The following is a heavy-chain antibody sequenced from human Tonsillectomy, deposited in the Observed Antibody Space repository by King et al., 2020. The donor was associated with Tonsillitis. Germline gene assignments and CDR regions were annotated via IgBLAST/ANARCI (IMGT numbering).Heavy chain of an antibody. V-gene: IGHV3-74*01. J-gene: IGHJ4*02. D-gene: IGHD1-26*01. CDR3: ASGRTLVGATTDPFDY. Sequence: EVQLVESGGGLVQPGGSLRLSCAASGFTFSSYLMHWVRQAPGKGLVWVSRINSDGSSTSYADSVKGRFTISRDNAKNTLYLQMNSLRAEDTAVYYCASGRTLVGATTDPFDYWGQGTLVTVSS. CDR2: INSDGSST. CDR1: GFTFSSYL.